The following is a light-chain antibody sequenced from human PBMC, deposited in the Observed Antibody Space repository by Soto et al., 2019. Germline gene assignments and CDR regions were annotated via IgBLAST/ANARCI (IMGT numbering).Light chain of an antibody. Sequence: AIRMTQSPSSLSASTGDRVTITCRASQGISSYLAWYQQKPGKAPKLLIYAASTLQSGVPSRFSGSGSGTDFTLTISSLQPDDFATYNCQQYNSYWTFGQGTQVDIK. V-gene: IGKV1-8*01. CDR1: QGISSY. J-gene: IGKJ1*01. CDR2: AAS. CDR3: QQYNSYWT.